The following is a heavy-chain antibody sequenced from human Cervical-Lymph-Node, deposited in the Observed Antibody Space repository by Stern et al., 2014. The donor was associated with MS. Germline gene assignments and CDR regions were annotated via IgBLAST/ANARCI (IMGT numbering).Heavy chain of an antibody. J-gene: IGHJ6*02. CDR2: IITSYVTT. Sequence: QVQLVQSGAEVKKPGSSVKVSCKASGGTSNSHAISWVRQAPGQGLEWMGGIITSYVTTNYAEKFQGRVTITADESTSTAYMELRSLRSEDTAVYYCARDWYSYGSAYYYGLDVWGQGTAVTVSS. V-gene: IGHV1-69*01. CDR3: ARDWYSYGSAYYYGLDV. CDR1: GGTSNSHA. D-gene: IGHD5-18*01.